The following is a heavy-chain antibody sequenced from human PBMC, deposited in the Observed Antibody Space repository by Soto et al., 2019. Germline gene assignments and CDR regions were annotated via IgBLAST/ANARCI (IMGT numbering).Heavy chain of an antibody. CDR3: AKDKEYYDFWSGSDLRDVMDV. Sequence: EGQLVESGGDLVQPGGSLRLSCAASGFIFSLYGMQWVRQAPGQGLEWVSHISSGSEIIYYADSVKGRFTISRDDAKNSVYLQMKSLSDEDTAVYYCAKDKEYYDFWSGSDLRDVMDVWGQGTGVNVS. D-gene: IGHD3-3*01. V-gene: IGHV3-48*02. CDR1: GFIFSLYG. J-gene: IGHJ6*02. CDR2: ISSGSEII.